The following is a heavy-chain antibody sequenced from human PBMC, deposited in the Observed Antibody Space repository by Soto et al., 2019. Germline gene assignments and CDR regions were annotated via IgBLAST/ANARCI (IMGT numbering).Heavy chain of an antibody. CDR1: GVSITSGDYY. D-gene: IGHD3-3*01. V-gene: IGHV4-30-4*01. J-gene: IGHJ5*02. CDR3: ASFGVASMNWFDP. Sequence: QVQLQESGPGLAETLSLTCTVSGVSITSGDYYWNWIRQPPGKGLEWIGNIDYSGNTYYNPSLKSRLTISLDTSKNPFSLKLSSVTAADTAVYYCASFGVASMNWFDPWGQGTLVTVSS. CDR2: IDYSGNT.